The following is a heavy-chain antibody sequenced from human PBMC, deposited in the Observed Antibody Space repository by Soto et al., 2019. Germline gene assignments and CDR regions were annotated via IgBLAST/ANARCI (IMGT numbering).Heavy chain of an antibody. CDR3: ARDPQEFWTSYWFDP. CDR2: ISAYDGKT. V-gene: IGHV1-18*01. Sequence: ASVKVSCKTSGYTFNTYGINWVRQAPGQGLELMGWISAYDGKTTYAEKFQGRVTLTTDTSTSTAYMELRSLRSDDTAIYYCARDPQEFWTSYWFDPWGQGTLVTVSS. D-gene: IGHD3-3*01. J-gene: IGHJ5*02. CDR1: GYTFNTYG.